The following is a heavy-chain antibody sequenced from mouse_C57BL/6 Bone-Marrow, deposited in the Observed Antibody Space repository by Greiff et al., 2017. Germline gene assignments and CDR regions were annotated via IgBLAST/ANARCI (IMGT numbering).Heavy chain of an antibody. CDR2: IHPNSGST. V-gene: IGHV1-64*01. CDR3: AAERWLPLSAMDY. CDR1: GYTFTSYW. Sequence: QVQLQQPGAELVKPGASVKLSCKASGYTFTSYWMHWVKQRPGQGLEWIGMIHPNSGSTNYNEKFKSQATLTVDKSSSTAYMQLSSLTSEDAAVYYCAAERWLPLSAMDYWGQGTSVTVSS. J-gene: IGHJ4*01. D-gene: IGHD2-3*01.